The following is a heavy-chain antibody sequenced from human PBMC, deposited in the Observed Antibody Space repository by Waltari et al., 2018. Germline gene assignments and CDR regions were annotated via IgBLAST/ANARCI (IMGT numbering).Heavy chain of an antibody. J-gene: IGHJ4*02. CDR1: GGFMGSRDF. CDR2: IHPSGTT. D-gene: IGHD2-15*01. CDR3: ARDRGRGLYLDS. Sequence: QLQLQQWGPGLVQPSRSLSLTCAVSGGFMGSRDFWSWVRQPPGKGLEWVGQIHPSGTTHYNPSLESRVTMSIDTSSNQFSLELSSTTAADTAIYYCARDRGRGLYLDSWGQGTLVTVSP. V-gene: IGHV4-4*02.